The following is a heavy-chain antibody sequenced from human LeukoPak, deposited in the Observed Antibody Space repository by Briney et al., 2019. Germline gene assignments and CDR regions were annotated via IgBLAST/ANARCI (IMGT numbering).Heavy chain of an antibody. CDR2: IKREGSDK. CDR3: ARNRARFDY. CDR1: GFTFSSSW. J-gene: IGHJ4*02. V-gene: IGHV3-7*04. D-gene: IGHD2/OR15-2a*01. Sequence: GGSLRLSCAPSGFTFSSSWMSWVRQAPGKGLEWVATIKREGSDKYCVDSVRGRFTISRDNAKNSLYLQMNSLRAEDTAVFYCARNRARFDYWGQGTLVTVSS.